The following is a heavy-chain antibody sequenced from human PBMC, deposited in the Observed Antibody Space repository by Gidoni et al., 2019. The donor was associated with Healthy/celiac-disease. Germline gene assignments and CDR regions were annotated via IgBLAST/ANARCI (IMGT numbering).Heavy chain of an antibody. Sequence: EVQLVESGGGLVQPGGSLRLSCAASGFTFSSYSMNWVRQAPGKGLEWVSYISSSSSTIYYADSVKGRFTISRDNAKNSLYLQMNSLRDEDTALSYCARDHSSSLYPLGFDYWGQGTLVTVSS. V-gene: IGHV3-48*02. D-gene: IGHD6-13*01. CDR2: ISSSSSTI. CDR1: GFTFSSYS. CDR3: ARDHSSSLYPLGFDY. J-gene: IGHJ4*02.